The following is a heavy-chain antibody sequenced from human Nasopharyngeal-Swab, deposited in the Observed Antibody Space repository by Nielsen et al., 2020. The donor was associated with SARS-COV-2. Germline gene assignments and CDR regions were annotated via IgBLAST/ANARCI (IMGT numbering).Heavy chain of an antibody. Sequence: GGSLRLSCAASGFTFRSYSMNWVRQAPGKGLEWVSSISSSSSYIYYADSVKGRFTISRDNAKNSLYLQMNSLRAEDTAVYYCARDINGYNYRFDYWGQGTLVTVSS. V-gene: IGHV3-21*01. CDR1: GFTFRSYS. J-gene: IGHJ4*02. CDR3: ARDINGYNYRFDY. CDR2: ISSSSSYI. D-gene: IGHD5-24*01.